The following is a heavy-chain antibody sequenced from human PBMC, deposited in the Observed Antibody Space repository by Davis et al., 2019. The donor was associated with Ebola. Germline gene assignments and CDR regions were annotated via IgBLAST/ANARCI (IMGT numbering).Heavy chain of an antibody. CDR3: ARAQFPTTSDH. D-gene: IGHD1-1*01. Sequence: AASVKVSCKASGGTFSSYTISWVRQAPGQGLEWMGIINPSGGSTSYAQKFQGRVTMTRDTSTSTVYMELSSLRSDDTAVYYCARAQFPTTSDHWGQGTLVTVSS. CDR1: GGTFSSYT. CDR2: INPSGGST. J-gene: IGHJ4*02. V-gene: IGHV1-46*01.